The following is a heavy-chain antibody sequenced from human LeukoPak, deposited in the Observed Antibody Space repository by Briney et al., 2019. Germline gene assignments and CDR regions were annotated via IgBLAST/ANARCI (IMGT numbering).Heavy chain of an antibody. J-gene: IGHJ5*02. V-gene: IGHV1-18*01. CDR2: ISPYNANT. CDR1: GYTFTSYG. D-gene: IGHD2-15*01. CDR3: AGRYCSGGDCYSWFDP. Sequence: GAPVKVSCKASGYTFTSYGISWVRQAPGQGLEWMGWISPYNANTNYAQKLQGRVTMTTDTSTSTAYMELGSLRSDDTAVYYCAGRYCSGGDCYSWFDPWGQGTLVTVSS.